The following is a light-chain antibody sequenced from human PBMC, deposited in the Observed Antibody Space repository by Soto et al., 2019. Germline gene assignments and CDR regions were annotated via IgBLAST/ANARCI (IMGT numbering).Light chain of an antibody. V-gene: IGKV1-9*01. CDR1: QDINRY. CDR2: RAS. J-gene: IGKJ4*01. CDR3: QQVDSYPLT. Sequence: IQLTQSPSFLSASVGDRVTITCRASQDINRYVAWYQQKSGQAPKLLIYRASNLRPGVPSRFSGSGSGTDVTLTISNLQPEDFATYHCQQVDSYPLTFGGGTKLEIK.